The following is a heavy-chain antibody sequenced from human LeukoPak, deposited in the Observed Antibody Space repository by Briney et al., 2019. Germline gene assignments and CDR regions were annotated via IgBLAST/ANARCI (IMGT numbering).Heavy chain of an antibody. D-gene: IGHD4-17*01. CDR3: ARDFGDYDLDAFDI. V-gene: IGHV1-2*02. Sequence: GASVKVSCRASGYTFTGYYLHWVRQAPGQGLEWMGWINPNRGGTNYAQKFQGRVTMTRDTSISTAYMELSRLRSDDTAVYYCARDFGDYDLDAFDIWAKGQWSPSLQ. CDR1: GYTFTGYY. J-gene: IGHJ3*02. CDR2: INPNRGGT.